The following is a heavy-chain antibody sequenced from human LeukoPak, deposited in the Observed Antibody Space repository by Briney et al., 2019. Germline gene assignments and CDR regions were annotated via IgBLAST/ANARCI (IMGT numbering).Heavy chain of an antibody. CDR3: AKDGDVRYCSGGSCHLGGGYFDY. J-gene: IGHJ4*02. V-gene: IGHV3-9*03. CDR2: IRWNSGSI. CDR1: GLTFDDYA. Sequence: GRSLRLSCAASGLTFDDYAMHWVRHPQGKGLEWVSGIRWNSGSIVYADSVKGRFTISRDNAKNSLYLQMNSLRAEDMALYYCAKDGDVRYCSGGSCHLGGGYFDYWGQGTLVTVSS. D-gene: IGHD2-15*01.